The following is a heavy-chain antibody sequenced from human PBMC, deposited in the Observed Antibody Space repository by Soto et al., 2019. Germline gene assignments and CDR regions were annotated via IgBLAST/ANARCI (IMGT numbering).Heavy chain of an antibody. CDR2: IHNSGTS. J-gene: IGHJ5*01. D-gene: IGHD3-22*01. CDR1: GDTSTSYY. V-gene: IGHV4-59*01. CDR3: ARDFYASVGYIWFDS. Sequence: SETLSLTCTVSGDTSTSYYWGWIRQAPGKGLEWIGHIHNSGTSTHNPSLNGRVTISIDMSKKQFSLKLTSLTSSDTAVYYCARDFYASVGYIWFDSLSQGTLVT.